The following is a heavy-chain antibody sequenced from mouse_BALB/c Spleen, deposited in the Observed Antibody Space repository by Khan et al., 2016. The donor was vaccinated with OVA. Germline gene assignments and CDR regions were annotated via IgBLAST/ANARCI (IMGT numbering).Heavy chain of an antibody. CDR3: ASWFAY. CDR2: ITYSGST. CDR1: GYSITSDYA. J-gene: IGHJ3*01. V-gene: IGHV3-2*02. Sequence: EVQLVESGPGLVKPSQSLSLTCTVTGYSITSDYAWNWIRQFPENKLEWMGYITYSGSTSYIPSLKGRISITRDTSKNQFFLQLNSVTTEDTATYDCASWFAYWGQGTLVTVSA.